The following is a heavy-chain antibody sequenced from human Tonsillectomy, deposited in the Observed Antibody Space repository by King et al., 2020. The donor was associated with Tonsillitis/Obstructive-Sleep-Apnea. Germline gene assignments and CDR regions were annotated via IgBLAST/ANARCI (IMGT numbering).Heavy chain of an antibody. CDR1: GGSFSDCY. J-gene: IGHJ6*03. Sequence: VQLQQWGAGLLKPSETLSLTCAVNGGSFSDCYWTWIRQPPGKGLEWIGEINHSGSTNYNPSLKSRVTISVDTSKNQFSLKLRSVTAADTAVYYCARGLTPPPRHDSLGPNHLSGSYYMDVWGKGTTVTVSS. CDR3: ARGLTPPPRHDSLGPNHLSGSYYMDV. V-gene: IGHV4-34*01. CDR2: INHSGST. D-gene: IGHD1-14*01.